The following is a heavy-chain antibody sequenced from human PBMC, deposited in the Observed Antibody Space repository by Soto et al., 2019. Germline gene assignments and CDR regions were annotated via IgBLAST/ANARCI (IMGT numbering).Heavy chain of an antibody. CDR1: GFYFNNYG. CDR2: VSKSGYT. V-gene: IGHV3-21*01. CDR3: AREDSIIIPPVSDF. J-gene: IGHJ4*02. Sequence: GGSLRLSCAVSGFYFNNYGLHWVRQPPGKGLEWVSSVSKSGYTYNSDSVKGRFTISRDNAKNSVSLQMNSLRAEDTAVYYCAREDSIIIPPVSDFWGQGTLVTVSS. D-gene: IGHD2-2*01.